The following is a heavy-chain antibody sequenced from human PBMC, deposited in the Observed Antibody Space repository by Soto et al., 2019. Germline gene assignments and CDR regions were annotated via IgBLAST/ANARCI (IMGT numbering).Heavy chain of an antibody. CDR2: INPSGGST. CDR1: GYTFTSYY. CDR3: ARALWYYGSGSYYVHPATDY. V-gene: IGHV1-46*01. J-gene: IGHJ4*02. Sequence: ASLKVSCKASGYTFTSYYMHWVRQAPGQGLEWMGIINPSGGSTSYAQKFRGRVTITADESTSTAYMELSSLRSEDTAVYYCARALWYYGSGSYYVHPATDYWGQGTLVNVSS. D-gene: IGHD3-10*01.